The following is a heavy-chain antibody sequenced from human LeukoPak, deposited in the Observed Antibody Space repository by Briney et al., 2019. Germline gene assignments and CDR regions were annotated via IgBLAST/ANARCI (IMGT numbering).Heavy chain of an antibody. V-gene: IGHV3-66*01. J-gene: IGHJ4*02. CDR1: AFTVSSNY. Sequence: KTGGSLRLSCAAYAFTVSSNYMSWVRQAPGKGLEGVSVLYSGGSTYYADSVKGRFTISRDNSKNTLYLQMHSLRVEDTAVYYCARIVAGSQDYWGQGTLVTVSS. CDR2: LYSGGST. CDR3: ARIVAGSQDY. D-gene: IGHD3-16*02.